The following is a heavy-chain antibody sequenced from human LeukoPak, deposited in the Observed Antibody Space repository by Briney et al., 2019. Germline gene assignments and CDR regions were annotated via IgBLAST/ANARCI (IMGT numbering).Heavy chain of an antibody. CDR1: GFNFSSHA. CDR3: AFNTAMDYYFDY. D-gene: IGHD5-18*01. Sequence: GRSLSLSCAASGFNFSSHALHWVRQAPGKGLEWVAVILSDGSKKYYADSVKGRITMSRDNSKNTLYLQMNSLRAEDTAVYYCAFNTAMDYYFDYWGQGTLVTVSS. J-gene: IGHJ4*02. CDR2: ILSDGSKK. V-gene: IGHV3-30*14.